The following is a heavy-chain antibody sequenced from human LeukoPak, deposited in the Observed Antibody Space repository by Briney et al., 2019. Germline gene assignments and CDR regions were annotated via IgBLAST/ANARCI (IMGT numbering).Heavy chain of an antibody. D-gene: IGHD2-2*01. CDR3: ASHKYCSSSSCYAFDI. CDR1: GYTFTSYD. Sequence: ASVKVSCKASGYTFTSYDINWVRQATGQGLEWMGWISAYSSNTNYAQKLQGRVTMTADTSTSTAYMELRSLRSDDTAVYYCASHKYCSSSSCYAFDIWDQGTMVTVSS. V-gene: IGHV1-18*01. CDR2: ISAYSSNT. J-gene: IGHJ3*02.